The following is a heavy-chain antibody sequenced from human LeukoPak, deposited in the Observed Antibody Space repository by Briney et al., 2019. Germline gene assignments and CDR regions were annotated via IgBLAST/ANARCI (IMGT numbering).Heavy chain of an antibody. J-gene: IGHJ4*02. CDR3: ARDGEYSSSWVLDY. Sequence: GASVKASCKASGYTFTSYGISWVRQAPGQGLEWMGRIIPILGIANYAQKFQGRVTITADKSTSTAYMELSSLRSEDTAVYYCARDGEYSSSWVLDYWGQGTLVTVSS. CDR2: IIPILGIA. CDR1: GYTFTSYG. V-gene: IGHV1-69*04. D-gene: IGHD6-13*01.